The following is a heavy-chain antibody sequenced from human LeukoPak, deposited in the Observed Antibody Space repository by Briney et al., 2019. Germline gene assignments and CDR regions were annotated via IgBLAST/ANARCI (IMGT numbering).Heavy chain of an antibody. D-gene: IGHD3-10*01. V-gene: IGHV4-59*01. CDR3: ARVGITMVRGVIMYYFDY. CDR2: IYYSGST. J-gene: IGHJ4*02. CDR1: GGSISSYY. Sequence: SETLSLTCTVSGGSISSYYWSWIRQPPGKGLEWIGYIYYSGSTNYNPSLKSRVTISVDTSKNQFSLKLSSVTAADTAVYYCARVGITMVRGVIMYYFDYWGQGTLVTVSS.